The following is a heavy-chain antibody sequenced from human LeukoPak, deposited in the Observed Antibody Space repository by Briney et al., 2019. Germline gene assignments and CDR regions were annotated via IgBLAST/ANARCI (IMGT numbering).Heavy chain of an antibody. D-gene: IGHD5-18*01. V-gene: IGHV3-23*01. J-gene: IGHJ4*02. Sequence: GGSLRLSCAASGFTFNNYAMIWVRQAPGKGLEWVSAISGSAGTTYYADSVKGRFTISRDNSKNTLYLQMNSLRAEDTAVYYCARGYSYGSYFDYWGQGTLVTVSS. CDR3: ARGYSYGSYFDY. CDR2: ISGSAGTT. CDR1: GFTFNNYA.